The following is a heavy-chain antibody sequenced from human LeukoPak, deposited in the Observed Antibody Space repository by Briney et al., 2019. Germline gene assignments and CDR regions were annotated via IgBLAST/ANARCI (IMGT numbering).Heavy chain of an antibody. V-gene: IGHV3-30*18. J-gene: IGHJ4*02. D-gene: IGHD3-10*01. CDR2: ISYDGSNK. Sequence: PGGSLRLSCAASGFTFRSYGMHWVRQAPGKGLEWVAVISYDGSNKYYADSVKGRFTISRDNSKNTLYLQMNSLRAEDTAVYYCAKEALSGSGSYSFDYWGQGTLVTVSS. CDR3: AKEALSGSGSYSFDY. CDR1: GFTFRSYG.